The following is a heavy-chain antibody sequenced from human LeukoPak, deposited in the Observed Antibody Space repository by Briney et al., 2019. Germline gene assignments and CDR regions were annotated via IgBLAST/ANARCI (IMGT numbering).Heavy chain of an antibody. J-gene: IGHJ4*02. CDR1: GGSVTSYGYY. Sequence: SETLSLTCTVSGGSVTSYGYYWGWIRQPPGKGLEWIGSISYGGTTYFNPSLQSRVTISVDTSKNQFSLNLGSVTAADTAPYYCARHGHGAKFDYWGQGTLVTVSS. CDR3: ARHGHGAKFDY. V-gene: IGHV4-39*01. CDR2: ISYGGTT. D-gene: IGHD4-17*01.